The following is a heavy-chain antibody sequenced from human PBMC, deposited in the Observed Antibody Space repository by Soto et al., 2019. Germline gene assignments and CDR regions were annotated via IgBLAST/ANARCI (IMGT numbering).Heavy chain of an antibody. J-gene: IGHJ5*02. V-gene: IGHV4-4*02. Sequence: PSETLSLTCAVSGGSISSSNWWSWVRQPPGKGLEWIGEIYHSGSTNYNPSLKSRVTISVDKSKNQFSLKLSSVTAADTAVYYCASRTYYYGSGSPTGFDPWGQGTLVTVSS. CDR1: GGSISSSNW. D-gene: IGHD3-10*01. CDR2: IYHSGST. CDR3: ASRTYYYGSGSPTGFDP.